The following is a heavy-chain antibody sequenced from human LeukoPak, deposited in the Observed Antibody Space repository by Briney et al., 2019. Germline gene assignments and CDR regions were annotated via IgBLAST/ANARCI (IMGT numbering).Heavy chain of an antibody. CDR2: ISSNGGRT. CDR3: VKGRITMVRRVFDY. J-gene: IGHJ4*02. V-gene: IGHV3-64D*09. D-gene: IGHD3-10*01. CDR1: GFNFSSYA. Sequence: GGSLRLSCSASGFNFSSYAMHWVRQAPGKGLEYVSAISSNGGRTYYADSVKGRFTVSRDNSKNTLHLQMSSLRAEDTAVYYCVKGRITMVRRVFDYWGQGTLVTVSS.